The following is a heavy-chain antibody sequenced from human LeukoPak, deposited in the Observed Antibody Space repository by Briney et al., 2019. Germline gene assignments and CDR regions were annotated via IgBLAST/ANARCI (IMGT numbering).Heavy chain of an antibody. V-gene: IGHV3-9*01. D-gene: IGHD1-26*01. CDR1: GFTFDDYA. J-gene: IGHJ4*02. Sequence: GGSLRLSCAASGFTFDDYAMHWVRQAPGKGLEWVSGISWNSGSIGYADSVKGRFTISRDNAKNSLCLQMNSLRAEDTALYYCAKDREWELRSVLHYWGQGTLVTVSS. CDR3: AKDREWELRSVLHY. CDR2: ISWNSGSI.